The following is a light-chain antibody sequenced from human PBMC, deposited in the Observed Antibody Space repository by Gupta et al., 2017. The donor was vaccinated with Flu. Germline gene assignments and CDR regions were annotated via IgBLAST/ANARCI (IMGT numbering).Light chain of an antibody. V-gene: IGLV2-23*02. CDR1: SGDVGNFDL. CDR2: EVI. CDR3: CSYAGSNNVI. J-gene: IGLJ2*01. Sequence: ITISCTGTSGDVGNFDLVSWYQHHPGKAPKLIIFEVIRRPSGISDRFSASKSGNTASLTISGLQAEDEAEYYCCSYAGSNNVIFGGGTKLTVL.